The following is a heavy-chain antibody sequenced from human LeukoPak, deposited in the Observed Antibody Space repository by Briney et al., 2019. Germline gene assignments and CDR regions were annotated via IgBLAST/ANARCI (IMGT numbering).Heavy chain of an antibody. Sequence: GGSLRLSCAASGFTFSSYSMNWVRQAPGKGLEWFSSISSSSSYIYYADSVKGRFTISRDNAKNSLYLQMNSLRAEDTAVYYCARDLGDEAFDIWGQGTMVTVSS. D-gene: IGHD2-21*02. J-gene: IGHJ3*02. V-gene: IGHV3-21*01. CDR1: GFTFSSYS. CDR2: ISSSSSYI. CDR3: ARDLGDEAFDI.